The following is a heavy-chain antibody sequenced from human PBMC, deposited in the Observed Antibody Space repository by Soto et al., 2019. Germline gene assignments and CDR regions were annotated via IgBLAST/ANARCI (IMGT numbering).Heavy chain of an antibody. CDR1: GGSIISSNW. J-gene: IGHJ6*02. CDR2: IYHSGST. Sequence: SETLSLTCAVSGGSIISSNWWSWVRQPPGKGLEWIGEIYHSGSTNYNPSLKSRVTISVDKSKNQFSLKLSSVTAADTAVYYCARDRGSEVYYYYGMDVWGQGTTVTVSS. V-gene: IGHV4-4*02. CDR3: ARDRGSEVYYYYGMDV. D-gene: IGHD3-10*01.